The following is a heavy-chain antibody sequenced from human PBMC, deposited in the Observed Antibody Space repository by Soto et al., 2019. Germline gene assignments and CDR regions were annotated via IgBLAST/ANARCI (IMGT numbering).Heavy chain of an antibody. J-gene: IGHJ4*02. V-gene: IGHV5-51*01. Sequence: GESLKISCKGSGYRFTSYWIGWVRQMPGKGLEWMGIFYPGDSDTRVSPSFQGHVTISADKSIGTAYLQWRSLKASDTAMYYCALSSVAAAGFDYWGQGTPVTVSS. CDR3: ALSSVAAAGFDY. D-gene: IGHD6-25*01. CDR2: FYPGDSDT. CDR1: GYRFTSYW.